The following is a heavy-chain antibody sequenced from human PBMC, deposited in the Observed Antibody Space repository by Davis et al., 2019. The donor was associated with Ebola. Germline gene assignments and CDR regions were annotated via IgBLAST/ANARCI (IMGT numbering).Heavy chain of an antibody. CDR3: ARHDVGTGDYGRGCWFDP. V-gene: IGHV4-39*01. CDR1: GGSIITSSNYY. CDR2: MYYSGIT. J-gene: IGHJ5*02. Sequence: PGGSLRLSCTVSGGSIITSSNYYWGWIRQPPGKGLEWIGSMYYSGITYYNPSLKSRVTISVDTSKNQFSLKLTSVTAADTAVYYCARHDVGTGDYGRGCWFDPWGQGTLVTVSS. D-gene: IGHD4/OR15-4a*01.